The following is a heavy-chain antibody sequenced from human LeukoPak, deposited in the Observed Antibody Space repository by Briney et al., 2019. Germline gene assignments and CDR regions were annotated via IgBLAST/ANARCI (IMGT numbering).Heavy chain of an antibody. Sequence: GGSLRLSCAASGFTFSDYDMSWIRQAPGKGLEWVSYISSSGSTIYYADSVKGRFTISRDNAKNSLYLQMNSLRAEDTAVYYCARDEQLVENWFDPWGQGTLVSVSS. CDR1: GFTFSDYD. CDR2: ISSSGSTI. CDR3: ARDEQLVENWFDP. V-gene: IGHV3-11*01. D-gene: IGHD6-13*01. J-gene: IGHJ5*02.